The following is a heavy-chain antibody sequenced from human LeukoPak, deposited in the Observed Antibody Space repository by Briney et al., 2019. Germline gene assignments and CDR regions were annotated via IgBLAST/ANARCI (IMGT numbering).Heavy chain of an antibody. CDR2: INQDGGEK. V-gene: IGHV3-7*01. J-gene: IGHJ4*02. Sequence: GGSLRLSCAASGFTFSGSWMSWVRQAPGKGLEWVASINQDGGEKYSLDSVKGRFTISRDNTKSSLYLQMNSLRAEDTAMYYCARYRHLYYWGQGTLVTVSP. CDR3: ARYRHLYY. CDR1: GFTFSGSW. D-gene: IGHD3-16*01.